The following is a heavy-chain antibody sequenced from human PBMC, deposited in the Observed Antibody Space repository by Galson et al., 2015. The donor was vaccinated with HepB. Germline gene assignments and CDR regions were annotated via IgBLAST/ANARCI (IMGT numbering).Heavy chain of an antibody. V-gene: IGHV3-23*01. J-gene: IGHJ6*03. CDR2: ISRSGDTT. CDR3: AKDYNSGWFSGAGFYMDV. Sequence: SLRLSCAASGFMFSGYAMSWVRQAPGKGLEWVSSISRSGDTTYYADSVKGRFTISRDNSKKTLYLQMNSLRVEDTALYYCAKDYNSGWFSGAGFYMDVWGKGTTVTVSS. CDR1: GFMFSGYA. D-gene: IGHD6-19*01.